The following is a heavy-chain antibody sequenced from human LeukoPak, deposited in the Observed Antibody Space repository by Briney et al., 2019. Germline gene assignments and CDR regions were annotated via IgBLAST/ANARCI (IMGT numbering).Heavy chain of an antibody. CDR3: ARLSLKVLEWSPTKGKETHYFDY. CDR1: GFTFSGYS. V-gene: IGHV3-21*04. CDR2: ISSSNSYI. J-gene: IGHJ4*02. D-gene: IGHD3-3*01. Sequence: PGGSLRLSCAASGFTFSGYSMNWVRQTPGKGLEWVSSISSSNSYIYYADSVKGRFTISRDNTKNSLYLQMNSLRAEDTAVYYCARLSLKVLEWSPTKGKETHYFDYWGQGTLVTVSS.